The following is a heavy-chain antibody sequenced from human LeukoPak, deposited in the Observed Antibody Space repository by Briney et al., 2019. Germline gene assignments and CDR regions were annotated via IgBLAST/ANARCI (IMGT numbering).Heavy chain of an antibody. CDR3: TRDSRGYSYGFCFDY. Sequence: GRSLRLSCTASGFTFGDYAMSWVRQAPGKGLEWVVFIRSKAYGGTTEYAASVKGRFTISRDDSKSIAYLQMNSLKTEDTAVYYCTRDSRGYSYGFCFDYWGQGTLVTDSS. CDR1: GFTFGDYA. V-gene: IGHV3-49*04. CDR2: IRSKAYGGTT. J-gene: IGHJ4*02. D-gene: IGHD5-18*01.